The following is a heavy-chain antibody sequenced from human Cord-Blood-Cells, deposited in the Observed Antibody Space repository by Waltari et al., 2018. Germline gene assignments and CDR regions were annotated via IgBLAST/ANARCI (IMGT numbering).Heavy chain of an antibody. D-gene: IGHD1-26*01. V-gene: IGHV4-39*01. CDR2: IYYSGST. CDR3: ARRHSGSYDAFDI. CDR1: GGSISSSSYY. Sequence: QLQLQESGPGLVKPSETLSLTCTVSGGSISSSSYYWGWIRQPPGKGLGWIGRIYYSGSTYYNPSLKSRVTISVDTSKNQFSLKLSSVTAADTAVYYCARRHSGSYDAFDIWGQGTMVTVSS. J-gene: IGHJ3*02.